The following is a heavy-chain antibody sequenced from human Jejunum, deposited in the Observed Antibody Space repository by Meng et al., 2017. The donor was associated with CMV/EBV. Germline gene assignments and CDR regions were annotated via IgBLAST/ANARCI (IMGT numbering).Heavy chain of an antibody. CDR3: ARNGIFFDY. CDR2: TNPRSANT. CDR1: GYTFTSYD. J-gene: IGHJ4*02. Sequence: EVSCKASGYTFTSYDINWVRQAAGQGLEWMGWTNPRSANTGSAQKFQGRLTMTMNTSIGTAYMELSSLRSEDTAVYYCARNGIFFDYWGQGALVTVSS. V-gene: IGHV1-8*01. D-gene: IGHD1-14*01.